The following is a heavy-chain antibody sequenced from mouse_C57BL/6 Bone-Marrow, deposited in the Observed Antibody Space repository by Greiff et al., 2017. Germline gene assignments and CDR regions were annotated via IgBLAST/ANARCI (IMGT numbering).Heavy chain of an antibody. V-gene: IGHV1-50*01. CDR3: AKRGGGLRRDWYFDV. J-gene: IGHJ1*03. CDR1: GYTFTSYW. CDR2: IDPSDSYT. Sequence: QVQLQQPGAELVKPGASVKLSCKASGYTFTSYWMQWVNQRPGQGLEWIGEIDPSDSYTNYNQKFKGKATLTVDTSSSTAYMQLSSLTSEDSAVYYCAKRGGGLRRDWYFDVWGTGTTVTVSS. D-gene: IGHD2-12*01.